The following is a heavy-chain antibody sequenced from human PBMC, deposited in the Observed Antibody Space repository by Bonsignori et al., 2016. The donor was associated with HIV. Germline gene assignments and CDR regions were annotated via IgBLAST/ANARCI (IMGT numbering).Heavy chain of an antibody. D-gene: IGHD1-26*01. J-gene: IGHJ4*02. CDR2: IKQDGSEK. Sequence: WIRQPPGKGLEWVANIKQDGSEKYYVDSVKGRFTISRDNAKNSLYLQMNSLRAEDTAVYYCAREDPPSGPDYWGQGTLVTVSS. CDR3: AREDPPSGPDY. V-gene: IGHV3-7*01.